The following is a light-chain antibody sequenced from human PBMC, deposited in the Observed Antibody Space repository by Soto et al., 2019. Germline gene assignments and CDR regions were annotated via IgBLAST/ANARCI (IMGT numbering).Light chain of an antibody. V-gene: IGLV2-14*01. CDR2: DVS. CDR3: SSYTSSSTLNVV. J-gene: IGLJ2*01. Sequence: QSALTQPASVSGSPGQSITISCTGTSSDVGGYNYVSWYQQHPGKAPKLMNYDVSNRPSGVSNRFSGSKSGNTASLTISGLQAEDEADYYCSSYTSSSTLNVVFGGGTQLTVL. CDR1: SSDVGGYNY.